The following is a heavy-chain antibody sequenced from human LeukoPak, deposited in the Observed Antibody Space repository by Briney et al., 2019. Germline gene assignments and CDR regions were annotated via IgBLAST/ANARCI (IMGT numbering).Heavy chain of an antibody. J-gene: IGHJ2*01. CDR3: AREVSGSYSLDLWYFDL. Sequence: PSETLSLTCTVSGGSISSGGYYWSWIRQHPGKGLEWIGYIYYSGSTYYNPSLKSRVTISVDTSKNQFSLKLSSVTAADTAVYYCAREVSGSYSLDLWYFDLWGRGTLVTVSS. V-gene: IGHV4-31*03. D-gene: IGHD1-26*01. CDR2: IYYSGST. CDR1: GGSISSGGYY.